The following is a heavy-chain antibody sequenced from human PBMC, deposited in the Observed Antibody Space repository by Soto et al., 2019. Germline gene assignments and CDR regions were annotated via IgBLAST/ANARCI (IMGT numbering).Heavy chain of an antibody. Sequence: QVQLVQSGVAVKKAGASVKVSCKASGYTFSSYGISWARQAPGQGLEWRGWISDYNGNTHYAQKFQGRLIMTTDTPTRTAYMELRGLRSDDTAVYFCAREGYYSGSGTYSPPRYYGMDVWGQATTVTVSS. CDR3: AREGYYSGSGTYSPPRYYGMDV. CDR1: GYTFSSYG. V-gene: IGHV1-18*01. CDR2: ISDYNGNT. D-gene: IGHD3-10*01. J-gene: IGHJ6*02.